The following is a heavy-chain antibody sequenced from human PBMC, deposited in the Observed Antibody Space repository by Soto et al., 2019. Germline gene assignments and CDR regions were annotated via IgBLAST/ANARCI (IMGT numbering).Heavy chain of an antibody. CDR3: ARGSLGYCSSTSCSLYYYYGMDV. CDR1: GGSISSGGYY. J-gene: IGHJ6*02. D-gene: IGHD2-2*01. CDR2: IYYSGST. Sequence: SETLSLTCTVSGGSISSGGYYWSWIRRHPGKGLEWIGYIYYSGSTYYNPSLKSRVTISVDTSKNQFSLKLSSVTAADTAVYYCARGSLGYCSSTSCSLYYYYGMDVWGQGTTVTVSS. V-gene: IGHV4-31*03.